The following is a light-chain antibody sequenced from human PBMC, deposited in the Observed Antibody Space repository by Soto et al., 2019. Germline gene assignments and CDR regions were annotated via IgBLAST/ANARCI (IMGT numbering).Light chain of an antibody. CDR3: QQRSNWLT. V-gene: IGKV3-11*01. CDR2: DAS. Sequence: EVVLTQSPGTLSLSPGERATVSCRASQSVSRYLAWYQQKPGQAPRLLIYDASNRATGVPARFSGSGSGTDFTFTISSLEPEDFAVYYCQQRSNWLTFGQGTRLEIK. J-gene: IGKJ5*01. CDR1: QSVSRY.